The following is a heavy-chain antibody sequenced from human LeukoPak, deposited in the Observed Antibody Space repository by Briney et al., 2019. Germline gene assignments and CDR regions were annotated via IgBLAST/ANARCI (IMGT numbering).Heavy chain of an antibody. CDR1: GFXFSSYG. Sequence: GRSLRLSCAASGFXFSSYGIHWVRQAPGKGLEWVAVIWYDGSNKYYADSVKGRFTISRDNSKNTLYLQMNSLRAEDTAVYYCARDREGYYDSSGYYYGYFDYWGQGTLVTVSS. CDR3: ARDREGYYDSSGYYYGYFDY. J-gene: IGHJ4*02. V-gene: IGHV3-33*01. D-gene: IGHD3-22*01. CDR2: IWYDGSNK.